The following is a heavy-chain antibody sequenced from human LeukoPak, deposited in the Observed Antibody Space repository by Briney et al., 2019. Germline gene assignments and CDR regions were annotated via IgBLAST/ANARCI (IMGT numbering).Heavy chain of an antibody. V-gene: IGHV3-21*01. CDR1: GFTFSSYT. J-gene: IGHJ4*02. CDR2: ISTSSIYI. Sequence: PGGSLRLSCAASGFTFSSYTMNWVRQAPGKGLEWVSSISTSSIYIYYADSVKGRFTISRDNAKNSLYLQMNSLRAEDTAVYYCARTSLLTRDFDYWGQGALVTVSS. CDR3: ARTSLLTRDFDY. D-gene: IGHD2/OR15-2a*01.